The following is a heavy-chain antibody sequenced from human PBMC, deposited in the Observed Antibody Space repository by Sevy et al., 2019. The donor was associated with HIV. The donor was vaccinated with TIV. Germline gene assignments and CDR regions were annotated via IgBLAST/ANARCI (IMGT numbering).Heavy chain of an antibody. Sequence: GGSLRLSCAASGFTFSDYYMSWIRQSPGKGLEWVSLISGISTYTNYADSMKGRFTISRDNAKNSLDLQMNSLGAEDTAVYYCARRSSGWDYFDYWGQGTLVTVSS. D-gene: IGHD3-22*01. J-gene: IGHJ4*02. CDR2: ISGISTYT. V-gene: IGHV3-11*06. CDR1: GFTFSDYY. CDR3: ARRSSGWDYFDY.